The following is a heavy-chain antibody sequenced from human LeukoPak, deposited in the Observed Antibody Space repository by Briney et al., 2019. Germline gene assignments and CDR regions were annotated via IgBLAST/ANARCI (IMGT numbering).Heavy chain of an antibody. V-gene: IGHV3-30*04. CDR2: ISFDGSNK. D-gene: IGHD5-12*01. CDR3: TRDQLAYSGYDTLFHY. Sequence: RGSLRLSCEASGFTFSSYAIHWVRQAPGKGLEWVAVISFDGSNKYYADSVKGRFTISRDNSKNTLDLQLSSLRPEDTAIYYCTRDQLAYSGYDTLFHYWGQGTLVTVSS. CDR1: GFTFSSYA. J-gene: IGHJ1*01.